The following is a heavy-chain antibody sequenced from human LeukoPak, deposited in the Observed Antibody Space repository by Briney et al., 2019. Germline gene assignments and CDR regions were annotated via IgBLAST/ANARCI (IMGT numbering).Heavy chain of an antibody. Sequence: GGSLRLSCPASGFNFSNYAMTWARQPPGRGLEWVSIVNSNDRPYYADSVKGRFTISRDNSKNTLYLQMNSLRAEDAATYYCARGRGPINTPVDFWGQGTLVTVSS. CDR2: VNSNDRP. J-gene: IGHJ4*02. V-gene: IGHV3-23*01. CDR1: GFNFSNYA. CDR3: ARGRGPINTPVDF. D-gene: IGHD3-10*01.